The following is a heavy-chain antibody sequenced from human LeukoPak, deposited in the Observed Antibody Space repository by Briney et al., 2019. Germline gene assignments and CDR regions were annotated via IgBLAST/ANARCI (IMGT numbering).Heavy chain of an antibody. CDR2: ISYDGSNK. CDR1: GFTFNSYA. D-gene: IGHD4-17*01. Sequence: PGGSLRLSCAASGFTFNSYAMHWVRQAPGKGLEWVAVISYDGSNKYYADSVKGRFTISRDNSKNTLYLQMNSLRAEDTAVYYCARDLGGTVTTASFDYWGQGTLVTVSS. CDR3: ARDLGGTVTTASFDY. J-gene: IGHJ4*02. V-gene: IGHV3-30*04.